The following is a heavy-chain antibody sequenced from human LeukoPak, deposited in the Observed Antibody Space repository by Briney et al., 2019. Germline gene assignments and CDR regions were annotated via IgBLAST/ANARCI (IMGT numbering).Heavy chain of an antibody. CDR1: GFTVSSNY. CDR3: ARLGYCSGGSCYFLGLTD. V-gene: IGHV3-53*01. J-gene: IGHJ4*02. D-gene: IGHD2-15*01. Sequence: GGSLRLSCAASGFTVSSNYMSWVRQAPGKGLEWVSVIYSGGSTYYADSVKGRVTISRDNVKNSLYLQMNSLRAEDTAVYYCARLGYCSGGSCYFLGLTDWGEGTLVTVSS. CDR2: IYSGGST.